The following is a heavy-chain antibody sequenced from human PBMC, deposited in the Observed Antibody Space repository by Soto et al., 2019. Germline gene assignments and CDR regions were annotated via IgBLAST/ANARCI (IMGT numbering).Heavy chain of an antibody. J-gene: IGHJ3*02. V-gene: IGHV3-23*01. D-gene: IGHD6-6*01. CDR3: ERRDFGSSRSFDI. CDR2: ISDSGGLT. CDR1: GFAFSSHP. Sequence: XGSLSLSCAASGFAFSSHPMSWVRQAPERGLEWVSGISDSGGLTYNADSVKGRFTISRDNSKNTLYLQMNSLRAEDTALYYCERRDFGSSRSFDIWGQGAMVTVSS.